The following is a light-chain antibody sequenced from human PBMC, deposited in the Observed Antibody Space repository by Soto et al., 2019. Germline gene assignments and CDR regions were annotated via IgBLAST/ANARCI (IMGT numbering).Light chain of an antibody. CDR3: QHYNNWPQT. Sequence: EIVMTQSPATLSVSPGERATLSCRASQSVSSNLAWYHQKPGQAPRLLIYGASTRATGIAARFSGSGSGTAFTLTISSLQSEDFAVYYCQHYNNWPQTFGQGTKVDIK. CDR1: QSVSSN. J-gene: IGKJ1*01. CDR2: GAS. V-gene: IGKV3-15*01.